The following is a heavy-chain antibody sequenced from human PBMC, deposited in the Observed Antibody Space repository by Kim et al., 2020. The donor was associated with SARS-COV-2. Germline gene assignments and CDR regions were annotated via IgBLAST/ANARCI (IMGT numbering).Heavy chain of an antibody. CDR1: GGSISSSNW. CDR2: IYHSGST. Sequence: SETLSLTCAVSGGSISSSNWWSWVRQPPGKGLEWIGEIYHSGSTNYNPSLKSRVTISVDKSKNQFSLKLSSVTAADTAVYYCAGIYYYYGSGSYYVLFDYWGQGTLVTVSS. J-gene: IGHJ4*02. D-gene: IGHD3-10*01. CDR3: AGIYYYYGSGSYYVLFDY. V-gene: IGHV4-4*02.